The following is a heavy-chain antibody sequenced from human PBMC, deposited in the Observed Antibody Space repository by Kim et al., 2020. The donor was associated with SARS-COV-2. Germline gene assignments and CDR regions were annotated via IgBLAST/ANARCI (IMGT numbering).Heavy chain of an antibody. V-gene: IGHV3-73*01. CDR1: GFTFSGSA. D-gene: IGHD3-10*01. Sequence: GGSLRLSCAASGFTFSGSAMHWVRQASGKGLEWVGRIRSKANSYATAYAASVKGRFTISRDDSKNTAYLQMNSLKTEDTAVYYCTRLRSPDYYGSGSYGNAFDIWGQGTMVTVSS. J-gene: IGHJ3*02. CDR2: IRSKANSYAT. CDR3: TRLRSPDYYGSGSYGNAFDI.